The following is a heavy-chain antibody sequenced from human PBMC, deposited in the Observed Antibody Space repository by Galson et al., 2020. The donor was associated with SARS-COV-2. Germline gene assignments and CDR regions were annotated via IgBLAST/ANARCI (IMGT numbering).Heavy chain of an antibody. Sequence: GESLKISCAASGFTFSSYAMSWVRQAPGKGLGWVSAISCSGGSTYYADSVKGRFTISRDNSKNTLYLQMNSLRAEDTAVYYCAKELDWGYHYYGMDVWGQGTTVTVSS. V-gene: IGHV3-23*01. CDR1: GFTFSSYA. CDR3: AKELDWGYHYYGMDV. D-gene: IGHD7-27*01. J-gene: IGHJ6*02. CDR2: ISCSGGST.